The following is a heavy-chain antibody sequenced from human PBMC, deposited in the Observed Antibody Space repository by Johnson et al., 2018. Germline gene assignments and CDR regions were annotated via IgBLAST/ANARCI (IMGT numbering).Heavy chain of an antibody. CDR2: IGSAGNT. CDR1: GFTLSSYD. V-gene: IGHV3-13*01. CDR3: ARGDFVYAFDI. D-gene: IGHD2-21*02. Sequence: VQLQESGGGLVQPGGSLRLSCAASGFTLSSYDMHWVRQATGKGLVWVSAIGSAGNTYYSGSVKGQFTISREIAKNSFYLQMNSLRAGDTGVYYCARGDFVYAFDIWGQGNMVTVFS. J-gene: IGHJ3*02.